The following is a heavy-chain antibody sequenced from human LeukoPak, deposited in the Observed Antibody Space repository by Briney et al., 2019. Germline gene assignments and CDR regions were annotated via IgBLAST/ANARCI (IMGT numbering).Heavy chain of an antibody. V-gene: IGHV3-30*02. CDR3: ARGLRYSSGWYYFDY. J-gene: IGHJ4*02. CDR1: GFTFSGYG. Sequence: PGGSLRLSCAASGFTFSGYGMHWVRQAPGKGLEWVAFVRYDSSNKYYADSVKGRFTVSRDNSKNTLYLQMNSLRAEDTAVYYCARGLRYSSGWYYFDYWGQGTLVTVSS. D-gene: IGHD6-19*01. CDR2: VRYDSSNK.